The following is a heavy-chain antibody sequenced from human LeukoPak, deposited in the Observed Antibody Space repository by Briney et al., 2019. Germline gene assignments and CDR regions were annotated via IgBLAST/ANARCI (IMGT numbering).Heavy chain of an antibody. V-gene: IGHV3-74*01. Sequence: PGGSLRLSCAASGFTFSSYWMHWVRQAPGKGLVWVSRINTDGSSTSYADSVKGRFTISRDNAKNTLYLQMNSLRAEDTAVYYCARKAVVHYYYYMDVWGKGTTVTVSS. D-gene: IGHD2-15*01. CDR1: GFTFSSYW. CDR2: INTDGSST. J-gene: IGHJ6*03. CDR3: ARKAVVHYYYYMDV.